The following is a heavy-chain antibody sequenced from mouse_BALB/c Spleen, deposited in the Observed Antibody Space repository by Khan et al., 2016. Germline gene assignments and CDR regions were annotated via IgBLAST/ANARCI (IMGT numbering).Heavy chain of an antibody. CDR3: AGGRYRYPFAC. CDR2: ISYSGSS. V-gene: IGHV3-2*02. CDR1: GYSFTSDYA. J-gene: IGHJ3*01. D-gene: IGHD2-14*01. Sequence: EVQLQESGPGLVKPSQSLSLTCTVTGYSFTSDYAWNWIRQFPGNKLEWMGYISYSGSSSYNPSLNSRISITRATSKNHFFLHLNSVPTEERSTYCCAGGRYRYPFACWGQGTLVTVSA.